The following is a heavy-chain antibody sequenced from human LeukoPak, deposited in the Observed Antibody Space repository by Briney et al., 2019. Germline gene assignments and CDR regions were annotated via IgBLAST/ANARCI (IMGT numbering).Heavy chain of an antibody. CDR2: FDPEDGET. V-gene: IGHV1-24*01. D-gene: IGHD3-16*01. CDR3: ATLPWGYDGAFDI. CDR1: GYTLTELS. Sequence: ASVKVSCNVSGYTLTELSMHWVRQAPGKGLEWMGGFDPEDGETIYAQKFQGRVTMTEDTSTDAAYMELSSLRSEDTAVYYCATLPWGYDGAFDIWGQGTMVTVSS. J-gene: IGHJ3*02.